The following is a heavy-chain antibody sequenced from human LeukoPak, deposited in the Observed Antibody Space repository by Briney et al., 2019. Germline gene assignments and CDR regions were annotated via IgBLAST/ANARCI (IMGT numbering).Heavy chain of an antibody. CDR1: GFTFSSYW. V-gene: IGHV3-7*01. D-gene: IGHD5-24*01. CDR2: IKQDGSEK. CDR3: AREKDGFPDYYHYYMDV. Sequence: PGGSLRLSCAASGFTFSSYWMSRVRQAPGKGLEWVANIKQDGSEKYYVDSVKGRFTISRDNAKNSLYLQMNSLRAEDTAVYYCAREKDGFPDYYHYYMDVWGKGTTVTVSS. J-gene: IGHJ6*03.